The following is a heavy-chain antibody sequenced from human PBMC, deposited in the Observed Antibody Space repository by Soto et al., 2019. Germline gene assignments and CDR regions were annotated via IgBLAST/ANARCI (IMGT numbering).Heavy chain of an antibody. CDR1: GYSFTSYW. Sequence: GESLKISCKGSGYSFTSYWIGWVRQMPGKGLECMGTIYPGDSDTRYSPSFQGQVTISADKSISTAYLQWSSLKASDTAMYYCARTAAAGKYYNGMDVWGQGTTVTVSS. D-gene: IGHD6-13*01. V-gene: IGHV5-51*01. J-gene: IGHJ6*02. CDR2: IYPGDSDT. CDR3: ARTAAAGKYYNGMDV.